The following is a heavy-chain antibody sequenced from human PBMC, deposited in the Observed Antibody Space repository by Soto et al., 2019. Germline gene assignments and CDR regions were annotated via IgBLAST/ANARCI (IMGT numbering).Heavy chain of an antibody. CDR1: GFTVSSKY. V-gene: IGHV3-66*01. Sequence: GGSLRLSCVVSGFTVSSKYMSWVRQAPGKGLEWVSVIYSGGSTYYADSVKGKFTISRDNSKNTLYLQMNNLRAEDTAVYYCARDGPQFCSTTSCYFNSWGQGTLVTVSS. CDR2: IYSGGST. D-gene: IGHD2-2*01. J-gene: IGHJ5*01. CDR3: ARDGPQFCSTTSCYFNS.